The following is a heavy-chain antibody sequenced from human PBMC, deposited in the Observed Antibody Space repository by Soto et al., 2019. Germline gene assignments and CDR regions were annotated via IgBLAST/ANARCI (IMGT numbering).Heavy chain of an antibody. D-gene: IGHD3-3*02. CDR2: IDPSDSYS. V-gene: IGHV5-10-1*01. Sequence: GESLKISCKASGYNFTTFWISWMRQVPGKGLEWMGRIDPSDSYSDYSPSFQGHITISADKSINTAYLHFSNLKASDTAVYYCARHFPLPTDLQFYYYYYYGVDVWGHGTAVTVSS. CDR1: GYNFTTFW. J-gene: IGHJ6*02. CDR3: ARHFPLPTDLQFYYYYYYGVDV.